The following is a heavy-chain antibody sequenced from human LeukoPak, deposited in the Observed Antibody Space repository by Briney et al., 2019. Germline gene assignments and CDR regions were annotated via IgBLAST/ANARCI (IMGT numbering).Heavy chain of an antibody. CDR1: GGSISSYY. CDR2: IYYSGGT. CDR3: ARFYDYVWGSSPFDP. V-gene: IGHV4-59*01. J-gene: IGHJ5*02. Sequence: SETLSLTCTVSGGSISSYYWSWIRQPPGKGLEWIGYIYYSGGTNYNPSLKSRVTISVDTSKNQFSLKLSSVTAADTAVYYCARFYDYVWGSSPFDPWGQGTLVTVSS. D-gene: IGHD3-16*01.